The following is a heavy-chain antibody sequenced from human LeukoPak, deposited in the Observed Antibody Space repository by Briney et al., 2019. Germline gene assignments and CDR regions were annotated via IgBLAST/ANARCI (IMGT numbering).Heavy chain of an antibody. D-gene: IGHD1-26*01. CDR3: ARDMSYEVDY. J-gene: IGHJ4*02. Sequence: SVNLSCTASGYTFTNYGISWRRQAPGQGLEWRGWIHGYLGNTNYPQTFQDRVTVTADSSTGTADMELSGLRSDDTAVYYCARDMSYEVDYWGQGTLVTVSS. CDR2: IHGYLGNT. CDR1: GYTFTNYG. V-gene: IGHV1-18*01.